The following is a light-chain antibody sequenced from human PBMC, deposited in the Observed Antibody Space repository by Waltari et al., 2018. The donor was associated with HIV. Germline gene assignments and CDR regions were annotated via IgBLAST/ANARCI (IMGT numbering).Light chain of an antibody. CDR2: AAS. Sequence: DIQMTQSPSSLSASVGDRVTITCRASQKISNYLNWYQQKPGKAPRLLIYAASTLQSGVPPRFSGSGSGTDFTLTISSLLPEDLATYFCQQSYSTSYSFGQGTKLQIK. V-gene: IGKV1-39*01. J-gene: IGKJ2*03. CDR3: QQSYSTSYS. CDR1: QKISNY.